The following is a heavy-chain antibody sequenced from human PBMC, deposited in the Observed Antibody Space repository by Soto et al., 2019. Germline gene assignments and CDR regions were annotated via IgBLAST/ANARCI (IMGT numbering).Heavy chain of an antibody. Sequence: QLQLQESGPGLVKPSETLSLTCTVSGGSISSSSYYWGWIRQPPGKGLEWIGSIYYSGSTYYNPSLKSRVTISVATSKNQFSLKLSSVTAADTAVYYCARVDTAIVRGYWGQGTLVTVSS. CDR1: GGSISSSSYY. CDR2: IYYSGST. D-gene: IGHD5-18*01. J-gene: IGHJ4*02. CDR3: ARVDTAIVRGY. V-gene: IGHV4-39*01.